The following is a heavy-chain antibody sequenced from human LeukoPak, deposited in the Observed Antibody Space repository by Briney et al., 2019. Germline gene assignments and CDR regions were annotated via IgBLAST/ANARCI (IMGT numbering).Heavy chain of an antibody. J-gene: IGHJ3*02. Sequence: LGESLKISCKGSGYSFTSYWIGWVRQMPGKGLEWMVIIYPGDSDTRYSPSFQGQVTISADKSISTSYLQWSSLKASDTAMCYCARHLMTTVTADAFDIWGQGTMVTVSS. V-gene: IGHV5-51*01. CDR1: GYSFTSYW. CDR2: IYPGDSDT. D-gene: IGHD4-17*01. CDR3: ARHLMTTVTADAFDI.